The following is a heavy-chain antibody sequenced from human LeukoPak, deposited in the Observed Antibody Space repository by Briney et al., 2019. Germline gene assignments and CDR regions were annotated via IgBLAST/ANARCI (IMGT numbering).Heavy chain of an antibody. CDR3: AKAASSSWPSYYYGMDV. V-gene: IGHV3-23*01. J-gene: IGHJ6*02. Sequence: GGSLRLSCAASGFIFSSYSMSWVRQAPGKGLEWVSVITGSGGNTYYADSVKGRFTISKDNSKNAVYLQMSSLRVDDTAVYYCAKAASSSWPSYYYGMDVWGQGTTVTVSS. CDR1: GFIFSSYS. CDR2: ITGSGGNT. D-gene: IGHD6-13*01.